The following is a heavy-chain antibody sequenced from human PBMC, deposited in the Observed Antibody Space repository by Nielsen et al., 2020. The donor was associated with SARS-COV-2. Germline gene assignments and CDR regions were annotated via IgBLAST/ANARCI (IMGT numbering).Heavy chain of an antibody. CDR2: INSDGSST. D-gene: IGHD4-23*01. CDR1: GFTFSSYW. CDR3: VVTRVY. V-gene: IGHV3-74*01. J-gene: IGHJ4*02. Sequence: LSLTCAASGFTFSSYWMHWVRQAPGKGLVWVSRINSDGSSTSYADSVKGRFTISRDNAKNTMYLQMNSLRAEDTAVYYCVVTRVYWGQETLVTVSS.